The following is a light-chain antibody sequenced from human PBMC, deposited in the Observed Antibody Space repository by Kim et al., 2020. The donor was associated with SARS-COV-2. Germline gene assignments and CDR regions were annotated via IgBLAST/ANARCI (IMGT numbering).Light chain of an antibody. CDR2: DTN. J-gene: IGLJ3*02. Sequence: PGGTVTHTCECSSGTDTSGHYQYWFQKRPGQTPRTMIYDTNDKHAGTPARFSGSLLGGKAALTLAGAQPDDEADYYCLLSSGGVRVFGGGTQLTVL. V-gene: IGLV7-46*01. CDR3: LLSSGGVRV. CDR1: SGTDTSGHY.